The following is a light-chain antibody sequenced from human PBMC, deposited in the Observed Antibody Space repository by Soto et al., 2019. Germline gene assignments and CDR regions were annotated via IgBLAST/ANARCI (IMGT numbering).Light chain of an antibody. CDR1: QSLLHSNGYNY. J-gene: IGKJ2*01. CDR3: MQALQTPT. Sequence: IVMTQSPLSLPVTPGEPASISCRSSQSLLHSNGYNYLDWYLQQPGQSPQLLIYLGSNRASGVPDRVSGSGSGTDFTLKISRVEAEDVGGYYCMQALQTPTFGQGTKLEIK. V-gene: IGKV2-28*01. CDR2: LGS.